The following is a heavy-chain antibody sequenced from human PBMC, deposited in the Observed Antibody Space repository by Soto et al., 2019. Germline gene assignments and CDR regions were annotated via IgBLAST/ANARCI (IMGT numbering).Heavy chain of an antibody. CDR2: INHSGST. CDR1: GGSFSGYY. Sequence: QVQLQQWGAGLLKPTETMSLTCAVYGGSFSGYYWSWIRQPPGKGLEWIGEINHSGSTNYNPSLKSRVTISVDTSKNQFSLKLSSVTAADTAVYYCRLGGYSSGWSDFYFDYRGQGTLVTVSS. D-gene: IGHD6-19*01. J-gene: IGHJ4*02. CDR3: RLGGYSSGWSDFYFDY. V-gene: IGHV4-34*01.